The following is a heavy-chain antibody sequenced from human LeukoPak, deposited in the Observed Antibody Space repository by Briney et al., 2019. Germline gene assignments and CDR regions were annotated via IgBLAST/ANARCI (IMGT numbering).Heavy chain of an antibody. CDR1: GFTFSSYA. J-gene: IGHJ4*02. V-gene: IGHV3-23*01. CDR3: AKVLRELWSPFDY. D-gene: IGHD5-18*01. CDR2: ISGSGGST. Sequence: GGSLRLSCAASGFTFSSYAMSWVRQAPGKGLEWVSAISGSGGSTYYADSVKGRFTISRDNSKDTLYLQMNSLRAEDTAVYYCAKVLRELWSPFDYWGQGTLVTVSS.